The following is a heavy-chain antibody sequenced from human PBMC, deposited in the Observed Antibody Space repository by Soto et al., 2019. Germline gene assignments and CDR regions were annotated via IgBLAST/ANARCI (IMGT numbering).Heavy chain of an antibody. CDR2: IYPGDSDT. CDR3: ARLRGVRGVIQDVPSGFDY. J-gene: IGHJ4*02. V-gene: IGHV5-51*01. D-gene: IGHD3-10*01. CDR1: GYSFTIYW. Sequence: PGESLKISCKGSGYSFTIYWIAWVRQMPGKVLEWMGMIYPGDSDTRYSPSFQGQVTISADXSISTAYLQWSSLKASDTAMYYCARLRGVRGVIQDVPSGFDYWGQGTLVTVSS.